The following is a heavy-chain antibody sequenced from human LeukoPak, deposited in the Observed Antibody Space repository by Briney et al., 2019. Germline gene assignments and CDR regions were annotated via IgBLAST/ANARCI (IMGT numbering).Heavy chain of an antibody. J-gene: IGHJ4*02. D-gene: IGHD5-24*01. CDR1: GGSFSGYY. Sequence: PSETLSLTCAVYGGSFSGYYWSWIRQPPGKGLEWIGEINHSGSTNYNPSLKSRVTISVDTSKNQFSLKLSSVTAADTAVYYCARGDGYEYYFDYWGQGTLVTVSS. V-gene: IGHV4-34*01. CDR2: INHSGST. CDR3: ARGDGYEYYFDY.